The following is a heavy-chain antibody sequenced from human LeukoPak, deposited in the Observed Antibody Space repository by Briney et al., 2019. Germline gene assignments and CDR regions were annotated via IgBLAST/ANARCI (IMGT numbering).Heavy chain of an antibody. J-gene: IGHJ4*02. Sequence: SETLSLTCTVSGGSPSSYYWSWIRQPAGKGLEWIGRIYTSGSTNYNPSLKSRVTMSVDTSKNQFSLKLSSVTAADTAVYYCAREYYYDSSALEYYFDYWGQGTLVTVSS. CDR2: IYTSGST. CDR1: GGSPSSYY. V-gene: IGHV4-4*07. CDR3: AREYYYDSSALEYYFDY. D-gene: IGHD3-22*01.